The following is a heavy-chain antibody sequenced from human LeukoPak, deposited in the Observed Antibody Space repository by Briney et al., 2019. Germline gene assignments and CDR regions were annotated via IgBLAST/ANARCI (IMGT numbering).Heavy chain of an antibody. CDR3: ARTGSTVTMLYPFDH. CDR1: GGSIRSYY. Sequence: SETLSLPCAVSGGSIRSYYWRWIRQPPGKGLEWIGYIYYSGSTNYNPPLKSRVSISVNTSKKQFSLKLSSVTAADTAVYYCARTGSTVTMLYPFDHWGQGTLVTVSS. D-gene: IGHD4-17*01. V-gene: IGHV4-59*01. J-gene: IGHJ4*02. CDR2: IYYSGST.